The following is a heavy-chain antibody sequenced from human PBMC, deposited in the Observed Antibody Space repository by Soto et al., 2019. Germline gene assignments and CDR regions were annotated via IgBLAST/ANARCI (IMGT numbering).Heavy chain of an antibody. Sequence: SETLSLTCTVSGGSISSYYWSWIRQPPGKGLEWIGYIYYSGSTNYNPSLKSRVTISVDTSKNQFSLKLSSVTAADTAVYYCARGVIVVVPAAISLKYYFDYWGQGTLVTVS. CDR2: IYYSGST. CDR3: ARGVIVVVPAAISLKYYFDY. D-gene: IGHD2-2*01. J-gene: IGHJ4*02. V-gene: IGHV4-59*01. CDR1: GGSISSYY.